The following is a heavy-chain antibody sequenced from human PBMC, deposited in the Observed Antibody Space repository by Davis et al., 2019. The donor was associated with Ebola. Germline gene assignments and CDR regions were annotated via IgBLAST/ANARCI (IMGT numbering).Heavy chain of an antibody. V-gene: IGHV4-61*01. CDR2: IYYSGST. CDR1: GGSISSGSYY. CDR3: ARHSGIVVVPAAIRVYYGMDV. J-gene: IGHJ6*02. Sequence: MPSETLSLTCAVSGGSISSGSYYWSWIRQPPGKGLEWIGYIYYSGSTNYNPSLKSRVTISVDTSKNQFSLKLSSVTAADTAVYYCARHSGIVVVPAAIRVYYGMDVWGQGTTVTVSS. D-gene: IGHD2-2*02.